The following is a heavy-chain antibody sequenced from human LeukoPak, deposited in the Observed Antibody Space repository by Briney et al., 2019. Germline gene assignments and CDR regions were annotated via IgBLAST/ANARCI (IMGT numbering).Heavy chain of an antibody. CDR2: IIPIFGTA. V-gene: IGHV1-69*13. CDR1: GYTFTTYY. Sequence: GASVKVSCKASGYTFTTYYIHWVRQAPGQGLEWMGGIIPIFGTANYAQKFQGRVTITADESTSTAYMELSSLRSEDTAVYYCASTTNTLLYDSSGQYYYYGMDVWGQGTTVTVSS. CDR3: ASTTNTLLYDSSGQYYYYGMDV. J-gene: IGHJ6*02. D-gene: IGHD3-22*01.